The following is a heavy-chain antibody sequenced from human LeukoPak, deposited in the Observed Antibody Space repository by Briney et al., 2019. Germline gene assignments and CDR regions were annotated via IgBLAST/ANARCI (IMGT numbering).Heavy chain of an antibody. CDR2: VSSSSSYI. D-gene: IGHD2-15*01. CDR3: ASPKIPNTLPPGEGFDI. J-gene: IGHJ3*02. Sequence: GGSLRLSCEVSGFTFRDFWMNWVRQAPGKGLEWVSSVSSSSSYIFYTDSVKGRFTISRDNAKNSLYLQMNSLRAEDTAVYYCASPKIPNTLPPGEGFDIWGQGTMVTVSS. V-gene: IGHV3-21*01. CDR1: GFTFRDFW.